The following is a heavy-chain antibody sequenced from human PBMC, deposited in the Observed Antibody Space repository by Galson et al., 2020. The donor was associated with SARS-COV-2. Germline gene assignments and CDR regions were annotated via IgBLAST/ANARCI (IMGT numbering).Heavy chain of an antibody. CDR2: INHIGST. Sequence: SETLSLTCAVYGGSFSGYYWSWIRQPPGKGLEWIGEINHIGSTNYNPSLKSRVTISIDTSKNQLSLKLSSVTAADTAVYYCARPARYSSSSGGRLYYFDYWGQGTLVTFAS. CDR1: GGSFSGYY. V-gene: IGHV4-34*01. D-gene: IGHD6-6*01. CDR3: ARPARYSSSSGGRLYYFDY. J-gene: IGHJ4*02.